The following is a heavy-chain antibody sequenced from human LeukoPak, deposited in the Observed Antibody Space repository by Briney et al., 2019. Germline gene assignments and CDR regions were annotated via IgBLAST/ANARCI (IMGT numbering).Heavy chain of an antibody. D-gene: IGHD2-15*01. CDR3: ARARGRLLLVDY. J-gene: IGHJ4*02. CDR1: SGSITSYY. V-gene: IGHV4-4*07. Sequence: SETLSLTCTVSSGSITSYYWNWIRQPAGKGLEWIGRIYSSGSTGYNPSLKSRVTMSVDTSKNQFSLNLSSVTAADSAVYYCARARGRLLLVDYWGQGTLVTASS. CDR2: IYSSGST.